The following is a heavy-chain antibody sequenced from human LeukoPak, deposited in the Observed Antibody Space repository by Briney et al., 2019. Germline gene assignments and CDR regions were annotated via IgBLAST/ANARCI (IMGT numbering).Heavy chain of an antibody. D-gene: IGHD6-13*01. CDR2: IYSSGST. CDR1: GGSLSSGSYY. CDR3: ARDRYGSSYRFDP. J-gene: IGHJ5*02. V-gene: IGHV4-61*02. Sequence: SETLSLTCTVSGGSLSSGSYYWSWIRQPAGKGLEWIGRIYSSGSTNYNPSLKSRVTISVDTSKNQFSLKLSSVTAADTAVYYCARDRYGSSYRFDPWGQGTLVTVSS.